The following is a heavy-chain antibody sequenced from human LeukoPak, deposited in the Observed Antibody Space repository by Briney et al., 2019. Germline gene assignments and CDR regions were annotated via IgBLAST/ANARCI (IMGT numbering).Heavy chain of an antibody. V-gene: IGHV1-8*01. J-gene: IGHJ3*02. CDR2: MNPNSGNT. CDR3: AIGVIDGDAFDI. D-gene: IGHD2-21*01. CDR1: GYTFTSHD. Sequence: ASVKVSCKASGYTFTSHDINWVRQATGQGLEWMGWMNPNSGNTGYAQKFQGRVTMTRNTSISTAYMELSSLRSEDTAVYYCAIGVIDGDAFDIWGQGTMVTVSS.